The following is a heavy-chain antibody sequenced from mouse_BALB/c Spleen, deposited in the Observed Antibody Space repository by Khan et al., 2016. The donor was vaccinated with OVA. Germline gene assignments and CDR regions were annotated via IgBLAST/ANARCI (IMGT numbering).Heavy chain of an antibody. D-gene: IGHD2-14*01. CDR1: GNIFTSYG. CDR3: TTAYYRYYFDY. J-gene: IGHJ2*01. CDR2: IYPGNGYT. V-gene: IGHV1S134*01. Sequence: EVQLQESGAELGRPGSSVKLSCKTSGNIFTSYGIKWVKQRPGQGLEWSGYIYPGNGYTEYSEKFQGKATLTSDTSSNTAYMQLRSLTSEDSAIYFCTTAYYRYYFDYWGQGTTLTVSS.